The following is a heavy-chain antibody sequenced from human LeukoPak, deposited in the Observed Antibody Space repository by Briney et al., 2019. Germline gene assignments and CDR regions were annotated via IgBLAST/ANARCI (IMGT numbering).Heavy chain of an antibody. D-gene: IGHD3-3*01. V-gene: IGHV3-23*01. CDR1: GFTFSSSA. CDR2: ISASGGST. J-gene: IGHJ4*02. Sequence: QSGGSLRLSCAASGFTFSSSAMSWVRQVPGKGLEWVSGISASGGSTSYADSVRGRFTISRDNSKNTLYLQMNSLRAEDTAVYYCAKTSGFWSGYPIYYFDYWGQGTLVTVSS. CDR3: AKTSGFWSGYPIYYFDY.